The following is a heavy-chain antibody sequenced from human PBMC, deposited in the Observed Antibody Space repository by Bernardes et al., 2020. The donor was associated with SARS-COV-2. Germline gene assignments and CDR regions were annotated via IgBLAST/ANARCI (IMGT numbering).Heavy chain of an antibody. D-gene: IGHD1-26*01. J-gene: IGHJ6*02. CDR2: IKEDESEK. CDR3: ARGVKGAKYYYYGMDV. Sequence: GGSLRLSCAASGFTFTNYWMNWVRLAPGKGLEWVANIKEDESEKYYVGSVKGRFTISRDNAKKILFLHMNSLRAEDTAVYYCARGVKGAKYYYYGMDVWGPGTTVIVSS. CDR1: GFTFTNYW. V-gene: IGHV3-7*01.